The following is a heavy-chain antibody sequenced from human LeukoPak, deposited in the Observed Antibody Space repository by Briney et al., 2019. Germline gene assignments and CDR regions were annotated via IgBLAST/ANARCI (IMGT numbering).Heavy chain of an antibody. CDR1: GGSISSGSYY. J-gene: IGHJ4*02. CDR2: MYYSETT. Sequence: SETLSLTCTVSGGSISSGSYYWGWIRQPPGKGLVWIASMYYSETTFYSPSLKSRVTISVDTSKNQLSVKLGSVTAADTAVYYCARHPPRDGSAFAYWGQGTLVTVSS. V-gene: IGHV4-39*01. CDR3: ARHPPRDGSAFAY.